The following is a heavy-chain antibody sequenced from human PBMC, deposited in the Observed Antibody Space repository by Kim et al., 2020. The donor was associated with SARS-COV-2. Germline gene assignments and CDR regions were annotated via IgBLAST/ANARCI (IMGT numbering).Heavy chain of an antibody. Sequence: GGSLRLSCAASGFTFSNAWMSWVRQAPGKGLEWVGRIKSKTDGGTTDYAATVKGRFTISRDDSKNTLYLQMNSLKTEDTAVYYCTSPYYTGSGSYYLIDYWGQGTLVTVSS. J-gene: IGHJ4*02. D-gene: IGHD3-10*01. CDR1: GFTFSNAW. V-gene: IGHV3-15*01. CDR2: IKSKTDGGTT. CDR3: TSPYYTGSGSYYLIDY.